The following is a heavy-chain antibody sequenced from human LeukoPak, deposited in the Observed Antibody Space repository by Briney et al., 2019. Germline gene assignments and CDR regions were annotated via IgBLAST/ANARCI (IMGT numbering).Heavy chain of an antibody. Sequence: GGSLRLSCAASGFTFSRYWMHWVRQAPGKGLVWVSRINSDGSDITYADSVKGRFTISRDNAKNTVYLQMNSLRAEDTAVYYCARGSLGDGSLLVDYWGQGTLVTVSS. J-gene: IGHJ4*02. CDR2: INSDGSDI. V-gene: IGHV3-74*01. CDR3: ARGSLGDGSLLVDY. D-gene: IGHD1-26*01. CDR1: GFTFSRYW.